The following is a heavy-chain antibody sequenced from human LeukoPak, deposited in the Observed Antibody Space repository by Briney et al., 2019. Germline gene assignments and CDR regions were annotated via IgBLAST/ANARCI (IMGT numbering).Heavy chain of an antibody. Sequence: QPGGSLRLSCAASGFTFSSYAMGWVRQAPGKGLEWVSAISGSGGSTYYADSVQGRFTISRDNSKNTLYLQMNSLRAEDTAVYYCAKDASNLYCSSTSCYALDYWGQGTLVTVSS. CDR3: AKDASNLYCSSTSCYALDY. CDR2: ISGSGGST. D-gene: IGHD2-2*01. V-gene: IGHV3-23*01. J-gene: IGHJ4*02. CDR1: GFTFSSYA.